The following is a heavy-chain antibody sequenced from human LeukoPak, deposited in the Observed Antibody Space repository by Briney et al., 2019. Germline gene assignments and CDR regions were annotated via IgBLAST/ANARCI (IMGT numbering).Heavy chain of an antibody. CDR2: ISYDESDK. CDR3: ANSSSWQDYYYYYGMDV. V-gene: IGHV3-30*18. D-gene: IGHD6-13*01. J-gene: IGHJ6*02. CDR1: GFTFSNYG. Sequence: PGGSLRLSCAASGFTFSNYGMHWVRQAPGKGLEWLAVISYDESDKYYADSVKGRFTISRDNSKNTLYLQMNSLRAEDTAVYYCANSSSWQDYYYYYGMDVWGQGTTVTVSS.